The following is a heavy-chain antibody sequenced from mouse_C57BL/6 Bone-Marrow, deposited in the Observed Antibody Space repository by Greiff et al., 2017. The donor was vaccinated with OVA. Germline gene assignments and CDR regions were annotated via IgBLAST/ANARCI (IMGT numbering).Heavy chain of an antibody. J-gene: IGHJ1*03. D-gene: IGHD1-1*01. CDR3: ARSYYYGSSYGYFDV. CDR1: GFTFSSYA. CDR2: ISDGGSYT. Sequence: EVKVVESGGGLVKPGGSLKLSCAASGFTFSSYAMSWVRQTPEKRLEWVATISDGGSYTYYPDNVKGRFTISRDNAKNNLYLQMSHLKSEDTAMYYCARSYYYGSSYGYFDVWGTGTTVTVSS. V-gene: IGHV5-4*03.